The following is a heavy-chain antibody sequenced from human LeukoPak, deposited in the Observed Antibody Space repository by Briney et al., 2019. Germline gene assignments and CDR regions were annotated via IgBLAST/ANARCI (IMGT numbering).Heavy chain of an antibody. D-gene: IGHD6-25*01. J-gene: IGHJ2*01. CDR3: ARAGGYPYWYFDL. CDR1: GFTFSTYW. V-gene: IGHV3-74*03. Sequence: GGSLRLSCAASGFTFSTYWVHWVRQAPGKGLVWVSHISIDEKSTTYADSVKGRFTISRDNAKNTVYLQMNSLRAEDTAVYYCARAGGYPYWYFDLWGRGTLVTVSS. CDR2: ISIDEKST.